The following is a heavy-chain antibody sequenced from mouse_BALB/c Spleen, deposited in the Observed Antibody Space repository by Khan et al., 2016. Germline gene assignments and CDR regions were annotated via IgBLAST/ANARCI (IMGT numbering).Heavy chain of an antibody. CDR2: IDPANVNT. Sequence: EVQLQESGAELVKPGASVKLSCTASGFNIKDTYMHWVKQRPEQGLEWIGRIDPANVNTKYDPKFQGKATKTADTSSNTAYLQLSSLTSADTAVYYCPSGCYYPYWCPCTTLPVSS. J-gene: IGHJ2*01. D-gene: IGHD2-3*01. V-gene: IGHV14-3*02. CDR3: PSGCYYPY. CDR1: GFNIKDTY.